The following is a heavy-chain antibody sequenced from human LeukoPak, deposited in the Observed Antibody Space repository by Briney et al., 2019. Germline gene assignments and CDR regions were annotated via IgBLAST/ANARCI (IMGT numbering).Heavy chain of an antibody. J-gene: IGHJ3*02. V-gene: IGHV4-39*01. CDR1: GGSIGSDSYF. CDR3: ARIPTNAVPSAHNGFDI. CDR2: IYYNGST. Sequence: PSETLSLTCTVSGGSIGSDSYFWGWIRQPPGKGLEWIGSIYYNGSTYYNPSLKSRVTISVDTSKNQFSLRLNSVTAADTSIYYCARIPTNAVPSAHNGFDIWGQGTMLTVSS. D-gene: IGHD6-19*01.